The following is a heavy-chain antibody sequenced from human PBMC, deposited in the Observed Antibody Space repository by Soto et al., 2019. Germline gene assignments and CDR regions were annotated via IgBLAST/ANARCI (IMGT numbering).Heavy chain of an antibody. V-gene: IGHV4-34*01. CDR2: INPSGGT. Sequence: SDPLSLTFAVYGASFSTDYWSGIRQPPVKGLEWIGEINPSGGTNYNPSLKSRVTISVATSKNQFSLKLSSVTAADTAVYYCARDLAARAPRDFDYWGQGTLVTVSS. CDR1: GASFSTDY. D-gene: IGHD6-6*01. J-gene: IGHJ4*02. CDR3: ARDLAARAPRDFDY.